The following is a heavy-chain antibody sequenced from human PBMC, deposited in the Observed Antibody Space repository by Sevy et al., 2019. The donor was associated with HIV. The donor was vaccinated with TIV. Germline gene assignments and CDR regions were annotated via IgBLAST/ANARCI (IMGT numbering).Heavy chain of an antibody. CDR2: IKSKIDGETT. CDR1: GFTFSNAW. J-gene: IGHJ4*02. V-gene: IGHV3-15*01. D-gene: IGHD3-22*01. Sequence: GGSLRLSCAVSGFTFSNAWMNWVRQAPGTGLQWVGLIKSKIDGETTDYVAPMKGRFTISRDDSTNTLYLQMNSLKTEDTGVYYCATAPGYYDSAPFDYWGPGTLVTVSS. CDR3: ATAPGYYDSAPFDY.